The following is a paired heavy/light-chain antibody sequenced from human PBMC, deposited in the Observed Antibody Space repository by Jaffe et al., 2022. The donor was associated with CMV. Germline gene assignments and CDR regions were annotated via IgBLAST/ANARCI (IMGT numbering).Light chain of an antibody. CDR3: QQYDRLT. CDR1: QDISNY. Sequence: DIQMTQSPSSLSASVGDRVTITCQASQDISNYLNWYQQKPGKAPKLLIYDASNLETGVPSRFSGSGSGTDFTFTISSLQPEDIATYYCQQYDRLTFGGGTKVEIK. CDR2: DAS. V-gene: IGKV1-33*01. J-gene: IGKJ4*01.
Heavy chain of an antibody. D-gene: IGHD1-26*01. CDR1: GFTFSSYA. CDR3: AKDRGGSYWGARFDY. CDR2: ISGSGGST. V-gene: IGHV3-23*04. Sequence: EVQLVESGGGLVQPGGSLRLSCAASGFTFSSYAMSWVRQAPGKGLEWVSAISGSGGSTYYADSVKGRFTISRDNSKNTLYLQMNSLRAEDTAVYYCAKDRGGSYWGARFDYWGQGTLVTVSS. J-gene: IGHJ4*02.